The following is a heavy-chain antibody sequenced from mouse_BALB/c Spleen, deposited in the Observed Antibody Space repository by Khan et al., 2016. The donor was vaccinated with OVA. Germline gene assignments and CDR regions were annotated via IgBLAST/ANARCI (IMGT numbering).Heavy chain of an antibody. V-gene: IGHV2-6-1*01. D-gene: IGHD2-10*01. CDR2: IWSDGST. Sequence: QVQLKESGPGLVAPSQSLSITCTISGFSLTNYGVHWVRQPPGKGLEWLVVIWSDGSTTYNSDLKSRLSISKENSKSQVFLKMNSLQIDDTAMYYCARQPYYHYYIMDYWGQGISVTVSS. CDR3: ARQPYYHYYIMDY. CDR1: GFSLTNYG. J-gene: IGHJ4*01.